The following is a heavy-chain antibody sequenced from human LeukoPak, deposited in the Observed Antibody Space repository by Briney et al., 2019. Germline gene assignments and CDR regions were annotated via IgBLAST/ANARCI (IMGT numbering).Heavy chain of an antibody. D-gene: IGHD6-19*01. CDR1: GFTFTSHA. CDR2: ISGSGGDT. J-gene: IGHJ5*02. V-gene: IGHV3-23*01. Sequence: PGGSLRLSCATSGFTFTSHAMTWVRQAPGKGLEWVSGISGSGGDTYYADSVQGRFTISRDNSNNTLYLQMNSLRAEDTSVYYCAKAGDTSGWYGYNWFDPWGQGTLVTVSS. CDR3: AKAGDTSGWYGYNWFDP.